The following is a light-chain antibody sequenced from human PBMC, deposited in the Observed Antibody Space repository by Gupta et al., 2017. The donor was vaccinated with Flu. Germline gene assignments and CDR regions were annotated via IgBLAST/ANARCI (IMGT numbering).Light chain of an antibody. CDR3: QQYASSPRT. Sequence: ERATLCCRASQSVSSSYLAWYQQKPGQAPRLLIYGASSRATGIPDRFSGSGSGTDFTLTISRREPEDFAVYYCQQYASSPRTFGQGTKVEIK. V-gene: IGKV3-20*01. CDR2: GAS. J-gene: IGKJ1*01. CDR1: QSVSSSY.